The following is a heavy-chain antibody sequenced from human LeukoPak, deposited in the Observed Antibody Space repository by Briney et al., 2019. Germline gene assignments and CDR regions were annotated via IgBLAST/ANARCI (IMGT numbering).Heavy chain of an antibody. V-gene: IGHV4-4*02. CDR3: ARSISGRYEPSKIFDY. CDR1: VGSISSGNW. Sequence: SGTLSLTCAVSVGSISSGNWWTWVRQSPGKGLEWIGEIYHNGTLNYNPSLKSRVTISADSFKNHFSLKLTSVTAADTAVYYCARSISGRYEPSKIFDYWGQGTLVTVSS. D-gene: IGHD1-26*01. CDR2: IYHNGTL. J-gene: IGHJ4*02.